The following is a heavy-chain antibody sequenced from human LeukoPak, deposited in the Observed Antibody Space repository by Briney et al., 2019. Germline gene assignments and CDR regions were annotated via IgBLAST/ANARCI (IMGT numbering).Heavy chain of an antibody. J-gene: IGHJ5*02. CDR3: ARVPAMVRGVIKRQNWFDP. Sequence: ASVKVSCKASGGTFSSYAISWVRQAPGKGLEWMGSFDPQDGETIYAQELQGRVTKTKDTSTDTAYMELSSLRSEDTAVYYCARVPAMVRGVIKRQNWFDPWGQGTLVTVSS. V-gene: IGHV1-24*01. D-gene: IGHD3-10*01. CDR2: FDPQDGET. CDR1: GGTFSSYA.